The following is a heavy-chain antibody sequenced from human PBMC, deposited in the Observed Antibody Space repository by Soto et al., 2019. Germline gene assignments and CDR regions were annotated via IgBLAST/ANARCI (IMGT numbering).Heavy chain of an antibody. D-gene: IGHD3-22*01. V-gene: IGHV3-30*18. CDR3: AKDTYYYDSSGYTDY. CDR2: ISYDGSNK. J-gene: IGHJ4*02. Sequence: GGSLRLSCAASGFTFSSYGMHWVRQAPGKGLEWVAVISYDGSNKYYADSVKGRFTISRDNSKNTLYLQMNSLRAEDTAVYHCAKDTYYYDSSGYTDYWGQGTLVTVSS. CDR1: GFTFSSYG.